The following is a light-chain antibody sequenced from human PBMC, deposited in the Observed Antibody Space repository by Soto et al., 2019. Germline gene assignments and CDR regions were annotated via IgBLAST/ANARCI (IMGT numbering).Light chain of an antibody. J-gene: IGKJ4*01. Sequence: DIQMTQSPSSLSASVGDRVTITCRASQSISSYLNWYQQKPGKAPKLLIYAASSLQSGVPSRFSGSGSGREFTLTISSLQPEDFATYHCQQLNSYPIATFGGGTKVDIK. V-gene: IGKV1-9*01. CDR2: AAS. CDR1: QSISSY. CDR3: QQLNSYPIAT.